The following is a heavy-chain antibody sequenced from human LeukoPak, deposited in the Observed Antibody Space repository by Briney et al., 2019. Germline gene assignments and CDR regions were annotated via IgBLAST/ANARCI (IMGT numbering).Heavy chain of an antibody. Sequence: GGSLRLSCAASGFTFSSHWMHWVRQVPGKGLVWVSRNADSVKGRFTISRDNAKNTLYLQMSSLRAEDTAVYYCARDRGSLEFDYWGQGTLVTVS. CDR3: ARDRGSLEFDY. J-gene: IGHJ4*02. CDR1: GFTFSSHW. D-gene: IGHD3-10*01. CDR2: N. V-gene: IGHV3-74*01.